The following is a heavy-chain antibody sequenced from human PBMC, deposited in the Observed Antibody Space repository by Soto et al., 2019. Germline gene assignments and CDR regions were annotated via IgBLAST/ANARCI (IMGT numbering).Heavy chain of an antibody. V-gene: IGHV3-11*06. CDR3: ARENYDYYGMDV. CDR2: ISSSSNYS. CDR1: GFTFSDHY. J-gene: IGHJ6*02. Sequence: QVQLVESGGGLVKPGGSLRLSCAASGFTFSDHYMSWIRQAPGKGLEWLSYISSSSNYSNYADSVKGRFTISRDNARNSLYLQMNNLRAEDTAVYYCARENYDYYGMDVWGQGTTVTVSS.